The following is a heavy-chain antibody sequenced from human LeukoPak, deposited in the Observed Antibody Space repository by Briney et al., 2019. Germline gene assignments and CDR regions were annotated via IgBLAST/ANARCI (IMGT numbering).Heavy chain of an antibody. J-gene: IGHJ4*02. Sequence: SETLSLTCNVSGVSINIYYWSWLRQTPGKGLEWIGRSHGSGSTNYNPSLKNRVTISIDKSKNHLSLSLRSVTAADTALYFCARDGGYDSGAFDFWGQGTLVTVSS. CDR1: GVSINIYY. CDR3: ARDGGYDSGAFDF. CDR2: SHGSGST. V-gene: IGHV4-4*07. D-gene: IGHD3-22*01.